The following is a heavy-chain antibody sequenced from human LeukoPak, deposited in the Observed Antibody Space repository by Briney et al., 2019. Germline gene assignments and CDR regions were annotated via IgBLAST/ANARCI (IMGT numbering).Heavy chain of an antibody. V-gene: IGHV4-4*09. Sequence: SETLSLTCTVSGGSISRYYWSWIRQPPGKGLEWIGYIYTSGSTNYNPSLKSRVTISVDTSKNQFSLKLSSVTAADTAVYYCARHAPYGSGRSDNYYYYMDVWGKGTTVTVSS. CDR1: GGSISRYY. J-gene: IGHJ6*03. CDR2: IYTSGST. D-gene: IGHD3-10*01. CDR3: ARHAPYGSGRSDNYYYYMDV.